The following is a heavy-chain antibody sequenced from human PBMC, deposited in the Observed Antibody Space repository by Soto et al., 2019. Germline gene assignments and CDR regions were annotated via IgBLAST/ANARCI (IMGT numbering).Heavy chain of an antibody. D-gene: IGHD6-19*01. Sequence: GGSLRLSCAASGFTFSSYSMNWVRQAPGKGLEWLSYISTGSTTIYYADSVKGRFTVSRDNAKNSLYLQMNSLRDEDTAVYYCARDYSSGPDYWGLGTLVTVSS. J-gene: IGHJ4*02. CDR1: GFTFSSYS. V-gene: IGHV3-48*02. CDR2: ISTGSTTI. CDR3: ARDYSSGPDY.